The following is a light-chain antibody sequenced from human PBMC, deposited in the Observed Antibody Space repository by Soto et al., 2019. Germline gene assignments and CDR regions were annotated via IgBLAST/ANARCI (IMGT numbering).Light chain of an antibody. J-gene: IGKJ3*01. CDR1: QSLLHSSGHNY. CDR3: MQALQTPRT. V-gene: IGKV2-28*01. CDR2: FAS. Sequence: DIVMTQSPVSLPVTPGEPASISCRSSQSLLHSSGHNYVDWYLQKPGQSPQLLIYFASLRASGVTDRFSGSGSGTDFTLKISRVEADDVGVYYCMQALQTPRTFGPGTKVEIK.